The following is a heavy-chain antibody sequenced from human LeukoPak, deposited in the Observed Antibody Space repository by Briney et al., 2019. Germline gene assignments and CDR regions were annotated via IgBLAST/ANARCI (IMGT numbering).Heavy chain of an antibody. D-gene: IGHD6-13*01. CDR2: ISYDGSNK. CDR1: GFTFSSYG. Sequence: GGPLRLSCAASGFTFSSYGMHWVRQAPGKGLEWVAVISYDGSNKYYADSVKGRFTISRDNSKNTLYLQMNSLRAEDTAVYYCARFKQQPENAFDIWGQGTMVTVSS. J-gene: IGHJ3*02. V-gene: IGHV3-30*03. CDR3: ARFKQQPENAFDI.